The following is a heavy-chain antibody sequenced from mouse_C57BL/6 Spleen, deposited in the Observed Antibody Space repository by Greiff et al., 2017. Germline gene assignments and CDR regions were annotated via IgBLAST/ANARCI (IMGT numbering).Heavy chain of an antibody. CDR1: GFTFSDYY. CDR3: AREIDDYGAMDY. Sequence: EVQLVESEGGLVQPGSSMKLSCTASGFTFSDYYMAWVRQVPEKGLEWVANINYDGSSTYYLDSLKSRFIISRDNAKNILYLQMSSLKSEDTATYYCAREIDDYGAMDYWGQGTSVTVSS. CDR2: INYDGSST. V-gene: IGHV5-16*01. J-gene: IGHJ4*01. D-gene: IGHD2-3*01.